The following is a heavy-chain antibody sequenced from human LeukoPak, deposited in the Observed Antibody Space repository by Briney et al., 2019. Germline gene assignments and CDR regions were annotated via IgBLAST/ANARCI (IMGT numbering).Heavy chain of an antibody. CDR3: ARLPQAAAGPYYYYYYGMDV. V-gene: IGHV5-51*01. CDR1: GYSFTSYW. J-gene: IGHJ6*02. CDR2: IYPGDSDT. D-gene: IGHD6-13*01. Sequence: PGEPLKISCKGSGYSFTSYWIGWVRQMPGKGLEWMGIIYPGDSDTRYSPSFQGQVTIPADKSISTAYLQWSSLKASDTAMYYCARLPQAAAGPYYYYYYGMDVWGQGTTVTVSS.